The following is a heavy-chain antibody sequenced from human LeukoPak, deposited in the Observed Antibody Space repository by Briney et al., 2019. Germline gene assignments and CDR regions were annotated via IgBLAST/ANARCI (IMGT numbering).Heavy chain of an antibody. V-gene: IGHV1-18*01. D-gene: IGHD3-16*02. CDR2: ISAYNGNT. CDR3: ARGSLTWGSYRYSFDY. J-gene: IGHJ4*02. CDR1: GYTFTSYG. Sequence: ASVKVSCKASGYTFTSYGISWVRQAPGQGLEWMGWISAYNGNTNYAQKLQGRVTMTTDTSTSTAYMELRSLRSDDTAVYYCARGSLTWGSYRYSFDYWGQGTLVTVSS.